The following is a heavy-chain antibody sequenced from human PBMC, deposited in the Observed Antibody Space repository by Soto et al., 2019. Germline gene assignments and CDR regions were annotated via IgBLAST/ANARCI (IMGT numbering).Heavy chain of an antibody. CDR2: INPSGGST. D-gene: IGHD3-10*01. V-gene: IGHV1-46*03. J-gene: IGHJ1*01. CDR1: GYTFTSYY. CDR3: ARDGSDPGYFQH. Sequence: GASVKVSCKASGYTFTSYYMHWVRQAPGQGLEWMGIINPSGGSTSYAQKFQGRVTMTRDTSTSTVYMELSSPRSEDTAVYYCARDGSDPGYFQHWGQGTLVTVSS.